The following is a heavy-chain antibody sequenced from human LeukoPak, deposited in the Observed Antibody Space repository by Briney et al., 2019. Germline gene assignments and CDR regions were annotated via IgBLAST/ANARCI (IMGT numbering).Heavy chain of an antibody. Sequence: GGSLTLSCAASGFTFSSFDMHWVRQPTSQGLEWVSTICTARDTYYPGSVEGRFTLSRDNAKNSSYLQMNSLTAGDTAVYYCARGPPRGKYYYMDVWGTGTTVTVSS. CDR3: ARGPPRGKYYYMDV. V-gene: IGHV3-13*01. CDR1: GFTFSSFD. CDR2: ICTARDT. J-gene: IGHJ6*03. D-gene: IGHD1-1*01.